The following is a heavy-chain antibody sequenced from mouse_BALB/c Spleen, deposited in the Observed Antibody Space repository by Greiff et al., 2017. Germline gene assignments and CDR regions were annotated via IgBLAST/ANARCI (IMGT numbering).Heavy chain of an antibody. J-gene: IGHJ2*01. CDR3: ARSPFDY. Sequence: QVQLQQSRAELAQPGASVKMSCKASGYTFTSYWMHWVQQRPGQGLEWIGYINPSTGYTEYNQKFKDRATLTADKSSSTAYMQLSSLTSEDSAVYYCARSPFDYWGQGTTLTVSA. V-gene: IGHV1-7*01. CDR1: GYTFTSYW. CDR2: INPSTGYT.